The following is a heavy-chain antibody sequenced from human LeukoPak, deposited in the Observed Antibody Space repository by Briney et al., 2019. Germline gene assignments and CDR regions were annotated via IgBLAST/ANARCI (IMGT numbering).Heavy chain of an antibody. CDR1: GFSLNASGMC. Sequence: SGPALVKPTQTLTLTCTFSGFSLNASGMCVSWIRQPPGRALKWLARIDWDDDTYYSTSLNTRLTISKDTSKNQVVLTMTNMDPVDTATYYCARMNRGNYFDYWGQATLVTVSS. CDR2: IDWDDDT. D-gene: IGHD7-27*01. V-gene: IGHV2-70*11. CDR3: ARMNRGNYFDY. J-gene: IGHJ4*02.